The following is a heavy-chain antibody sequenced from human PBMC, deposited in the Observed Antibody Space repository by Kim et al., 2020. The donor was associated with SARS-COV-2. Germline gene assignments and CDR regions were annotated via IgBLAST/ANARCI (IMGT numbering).Heavy chain of an antibody. CDR3: AREDQLQQPGGNWFDP. J-gene: IGHJ5*02. D-gene: IGHD6-13*01. CDR2: INHSGST. Sequence: SETLSLTCAVYGGSFSGYYWSWIRQPPGKGLEWIGEINHSGSTNYNPSLKSRVTISVDTSKNQFSLKLSSVTAADTAVYYCAREDQLQQPGGNWFDPWGQGTLVTVSS. CDR1: GGSFSGYY. V-gene: IGHV4-34*01.